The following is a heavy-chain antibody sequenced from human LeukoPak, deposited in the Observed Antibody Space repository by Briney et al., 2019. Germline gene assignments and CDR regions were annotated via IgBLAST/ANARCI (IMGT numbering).Heavy chain of an antibody. CDR1: GGTFSSYA. J-gene: IGHJ4*02. D-gene: IGHD3-10*01. V-gene: IGHV1-69*04. Sequence: SVKVSCKASGGTFSSYAISWVRQAPGQGLEWMGRIIPILGIANYAQKFQGRVTITADKSTSTAYMELSSLRSEDTAVYYCASTYYYGSGSYPLDYWGQGTLVTVSS. CDR3: ASTYYYGSGSYPLDY. CDR2: IIPILGIA.